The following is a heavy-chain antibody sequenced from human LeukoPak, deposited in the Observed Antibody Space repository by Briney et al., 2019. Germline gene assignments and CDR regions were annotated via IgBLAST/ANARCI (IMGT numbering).Heavy chain of an antibody. V-gene: IGHV3-23*01. CDR1: GSGFPFSNA. D-gene: IGHD2-2*01. Sequence: GGSLRLSCAVSGSGFPFSNAWMSWVRQAPGKGLEWVSGISGSGGSTFYADSVKGRFAISRDNSKKMLYLQINSLRAEDTAIYYCAKRLVPAATDAYDIWGQGTMVTVS. CDR2: ISGSGGST. CDR3: AKRLVPAATDAYDI. J-gene: IGHJ3*02.